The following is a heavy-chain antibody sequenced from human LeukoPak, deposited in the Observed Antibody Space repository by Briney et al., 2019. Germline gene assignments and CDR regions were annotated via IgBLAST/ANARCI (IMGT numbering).Heavy chain of an antibody. CDR3: ARPWAPVAPDAFDI. D-gene: IGHD6-19*01. V-gene: IGHV5-51*01. CDR2: IYPADSDT. J-gene: IGHJ3*02. CDR1: GYSFSSYW. Sequence: GESLKISCKGSGYSFSSYWIGWVRQMPGKGLEWMGIIYPADSDTRYSPSFQGQVTISADKSISTAYLQWSSLKASDTAMYYCARPWAPVAPDAFDIWGQGTMVTVSS.